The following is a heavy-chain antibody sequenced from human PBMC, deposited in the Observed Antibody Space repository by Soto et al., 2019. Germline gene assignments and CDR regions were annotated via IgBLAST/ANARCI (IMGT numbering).Heavy chain of an antibody. V-gene: IGHV4-31*03. D-gene: IGHD1-7*01. CDR3: ARGEWVITGTTGSNYYGMDV. CDR2: IYYSGST. CDR1: GCSISSGGYY. J-gene: IGHJ6*02. Sequence: SETLSLTFNVSGCSISSGGYYWSWIRQHPGKGLEWIGYIYYSGSTYYNPSLKSRVTISVDTSKNQFSLKLSSVTAADTAVYYCARGEWVITGTTGSNYYGMDVWGQGTTVT.